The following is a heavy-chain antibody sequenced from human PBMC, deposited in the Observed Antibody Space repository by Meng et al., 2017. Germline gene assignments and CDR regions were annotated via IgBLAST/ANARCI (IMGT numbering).Heavy chain of an antibody. D-gene: IGHD4-17*01. J-gene: IGHJ4*02. CDR2: INHSGST. Sequence: HAELKRGSAGLLKPSEAPSLTCAVYGGSFSGYYGSRIRQPPGKGLEWIGEINHSGSTNNNPSLKSRVTMSLDTSKNQFSLRLSTVTAADTAVYYCARSHSVTIVAFDYWGQGTLVTVSS. CDR3: ARSHSVTIVAFDY. V-gene: IGHV4-34*01. CDR1: GGSFSGYY.